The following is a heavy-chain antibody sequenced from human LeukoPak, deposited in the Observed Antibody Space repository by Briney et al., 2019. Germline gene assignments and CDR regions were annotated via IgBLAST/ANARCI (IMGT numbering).Heavy chain of an antibody. D-gene: IGHD6-19*01. Sequence: PGRSLRLSCAASGFTFSNYGMHWVRQAPGKGLEWVAVIWYDGSNKYYADSVKGRFTISRDTSKNTLYLQMNSLRAEDTAMYYCSRDSNIAVALDNWGQGTLVTVSS. CDR1: GFTFSNYG. CDR3: SRDSNIAVALDN. J-gene: IGHJ4*02. V-gene: IGHV3-33*01. CDR2: IWYDGSNK.